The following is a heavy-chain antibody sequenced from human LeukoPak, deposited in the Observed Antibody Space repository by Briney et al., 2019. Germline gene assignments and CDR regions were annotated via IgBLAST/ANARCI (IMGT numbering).Heavy chain of an antibody. V-gene: IGHV1-2*02. CDR2: INPNSGGT. CDR3: ARTPPEYYDFWSGYQYCFDY. D-gene: IGHD3-3*01. Sequence: ASVKVSCKASGYTFTGYYMHWVRQAPGQGLEWMGWINPNSGGTNYAQKFQGRVTMTRDTSISTAYMELSRLRSDDTAVYYCARTPPEYYDFWSGYQYCFDYWGQGTLVTVSS. CDR1: GYTFTGYY. J-gene: IGHJ4*02.